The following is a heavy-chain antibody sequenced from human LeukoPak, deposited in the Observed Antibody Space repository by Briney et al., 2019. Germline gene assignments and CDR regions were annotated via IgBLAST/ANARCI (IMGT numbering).Heavy chain of an antibody. V-gene: IGHV3-66*02. D-gene: IGHD2-2*01. CDR1: GFTVSSNY. CDR2: IYSGGST. J-gene: IGHJ6*02. CDR3: SSTSCPMCGMDV. Sequence: GGSLRLSCAASGFTVSSNYMSWVCQAPGKGLEWVSFIYSGGSTYYADSVKGRFTISRDNSKNTLYLEKNSLRAEDTAVYYCSSTSCPMCGMDVWGQGTTVTVSS.